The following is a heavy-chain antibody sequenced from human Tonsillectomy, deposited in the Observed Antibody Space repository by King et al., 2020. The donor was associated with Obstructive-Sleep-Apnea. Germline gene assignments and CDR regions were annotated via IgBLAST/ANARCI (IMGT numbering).Heavy chain of an antibody. V-gene: IGHV3-23*04. J-gene: IGHJ4*02. Sequence: EVQLVESGGGLVQPGGSLRLSCAASGFTFSNYAMSWVRQAPGKGLEWVSAINTGGGTTYYADSVKGRFTISRDNSKNTLYLQMNSLRAEDTAVYYCAKRVDTAMVVDYWGQGTLVTVSS. CDR3: AKRVDTAMVVDY. CDR2: INTGGGTT. D-gene: IGHD5-18*01. CDR1: GFTFSNYA.